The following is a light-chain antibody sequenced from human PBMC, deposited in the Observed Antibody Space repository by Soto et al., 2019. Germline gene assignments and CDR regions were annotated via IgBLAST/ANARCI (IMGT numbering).Light chain of an antibody. J-gene: IGLJ3*02. CDR3: ETWDSNTHWV. Sequence: QSVLTQSSSASASLGSSVKLTCTLSGGHSSYTIAWHQQQPGKAPRYLMKLEGSGSYNKGSGVPDRFSGSSSGADRYLTISNLQSEDEADYYCETWDSNTHWVFGGGTKVTVL. CDR1: GGHSSYT. CDR2: LEGSGSY. V-gene: IGLV4-60*03.